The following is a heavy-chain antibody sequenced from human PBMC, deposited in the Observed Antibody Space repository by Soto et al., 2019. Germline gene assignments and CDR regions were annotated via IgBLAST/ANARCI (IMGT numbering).Heavy chain of an antibody. CDR3: AKLADLVPGRGFGAFDI. D-gene: IGHD3-10*01. Sequence: GGSLRLSCAASGFTFSSYAMSWVRQAPGKGLEWVSAISGSGGSTYYADSVKGRFTISRDNSKNTLYLQMNSLRAEDTAVYYCAKLADLVPGRGFGAFDIWGQGTMVTVSS. V-gene: IGHV3-23*01. J-gene: IGHJ3*02. CDR1: GFTFSSYA. CDR2: ISGSGGST.